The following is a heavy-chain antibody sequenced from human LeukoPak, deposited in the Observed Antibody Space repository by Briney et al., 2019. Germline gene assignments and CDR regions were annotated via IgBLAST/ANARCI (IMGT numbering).Heavy chain of an antibody. CDR1: GGSFSGYY. CDR2: INHSGST. Sequence: SETLSLTCAVYGGSFSGYYWSWIRQPPGKGLEWIGEINHSGSTNYNPSLKSRVTMSVDTSKNQFSLKLSSVTAADTAVYYCAREIRTYYYGSGSYYRNWFDPWGQGTLVTVSS. J-gene: IGHJ5*02. CDR3: AREIRTYYYGSGSYYRNWFDP. D-gene: IGHD3-10*01. V-gene: IGHV4-34*01.